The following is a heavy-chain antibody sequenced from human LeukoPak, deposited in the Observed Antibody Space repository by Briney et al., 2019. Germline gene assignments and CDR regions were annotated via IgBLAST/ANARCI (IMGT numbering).Heavy chain of an antibody. CDR1: GYTFTTYY. J-gene: IGHJ5*02. D-gene: IGHD1-26*01. CDR2: INPSGGST. CDR3: TFSGSYRGRDNWFGP. Sequence: ASVKVSCRASGYTFTTYYIHWVRQAPGQGLEWMGIINPSGGSTTYAQKFQGRVTMTRDTSTSTVYMELSSLRSEDTAVYYCTFSGSYRGRDNWFGPWGQGILVTVSS. V-gene: IGHV1-46*01.